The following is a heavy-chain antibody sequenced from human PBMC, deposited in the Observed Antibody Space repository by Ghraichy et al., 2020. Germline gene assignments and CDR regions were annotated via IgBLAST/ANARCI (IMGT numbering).Heavy chain of an antibody. CDR3: ARAFSNYYGMDV. D-gene: IGHD2/OR15-2a*01. V-gene: IGHV3-11*01. CDR1: GFTFSDYY. Sequence: GGSLRLSCAGSGFTFSDYYMSWIRQAPGKGLEWVSYISSSATMIYYADSVKGRVTISRDNAKNSLFLQLNSLRAEDTAVYYCARAFSNYYGMDVWGQGTTVTVSS. J-gene: IGHJ6*02. CDR2: ISSSATMI.